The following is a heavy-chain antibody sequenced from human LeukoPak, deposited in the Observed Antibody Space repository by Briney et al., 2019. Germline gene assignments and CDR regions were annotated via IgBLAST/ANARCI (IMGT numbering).Heavy chain of an antibody. CDR1: GGSISSYY. D-gene: IGHD5-18*01. CDR2: IYYSGST. J-gene: IGHJ4*02. V-gene: IGHV4-59*01. Sequence: SETLSLTCTVSGGSISSYYWSWIRQPPGKGLEWIGYIYYSGSTNYNPSLKSRVTISVDTSKNQFSLKLSSDTAADTAVYYCARGTAMVTGYFDYWGQGTLVTVSS. CDR3: ARGTAMVTGYFDY.